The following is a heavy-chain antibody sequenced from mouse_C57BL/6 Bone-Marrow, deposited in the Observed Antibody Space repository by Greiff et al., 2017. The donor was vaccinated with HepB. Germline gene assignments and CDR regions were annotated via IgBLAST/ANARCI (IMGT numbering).Heavy chain of an antibody. Sequence: EVKLMESGPELVKPGASVKISCKASGYSFTDYNMNWVKQSNGKSLEWIGVINPNYGTTSYNQKFKGKATLTVDQSSSTAYMQLNSLTSEDSAVYYCADRYGNYVLYLYFDGWGKGTTVTVSS. CDR2: INPNYGTT. V-gene: IGHV1-39*01. CDR1: GYSFTDYN. J-gene: IGHJ1*03. D-gene: IGHD2-1*01. CDR3: ADRYGNYVLYLYFDG.